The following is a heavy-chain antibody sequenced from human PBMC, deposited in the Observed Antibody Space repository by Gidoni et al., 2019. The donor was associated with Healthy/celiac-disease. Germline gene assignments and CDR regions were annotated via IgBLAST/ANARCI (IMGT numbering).Heavy chain of an antibody. CDR1: GGTFSRYA. CDR3: AFDCSGGSCAMNTAMVT. D-gene: IGHD2-15*01. J-gene: IGHJ5*02. Sequence: QVQLVQSGAEVKKPGSSVKVSCKASGGTFSRYAISWVRQAPGHGLEWMGGIIPIFGTANYAQKFQGRVTITADESTSTAYMELSSLRSEDTAVYYCAFDCSGGSCAMNTAMVTWGQGTLVTVSS. CDR2: IIPIFGTA. V-gene: IGHV1-69*01.